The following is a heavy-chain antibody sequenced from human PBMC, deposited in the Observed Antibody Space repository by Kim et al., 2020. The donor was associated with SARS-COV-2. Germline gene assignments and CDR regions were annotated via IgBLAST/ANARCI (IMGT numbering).Heavy chain of an antibody. CDR3: ARDRSPTRNHQGYDGMDV. D-gene: IGHD2-2*01. J-gene: IGHJ6*02. Sequence: GGSLRLSCAASGIPFDKSWMHWVRRAPGKGLVWVSRIDDDSTNTNFADSVRGRFIISRDNSKNILYLQMNSLRADDTAVYFCARDRSPTRNHQGYDGMDVWGQGTTVIVSS. V-gene: IGHV3-74*01. CDR2: IDDDSTNT. CDR1: GIPFDKSW.